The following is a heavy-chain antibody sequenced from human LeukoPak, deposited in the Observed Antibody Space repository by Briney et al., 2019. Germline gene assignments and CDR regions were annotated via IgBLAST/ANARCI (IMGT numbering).Heavy chain of an antibody. D-gene: IGHD6-19*01. CDR2: IYYSGST. J-gene: IGHJ4*02. CDR3: AREGIAVAGSFDY. V-gene: IGHV4-59*01. CDR1: GGSISSYY. Sequence: PSETLPLTCTVPGGSISSYYWSSIRQPPGKGLEWIGYIYYSGSTNYNPSLKSRVTISVDTSKNQFSLKLSSVTAADTAVYYCAREGIAVAGSFDYWGQGTLVTVSS.